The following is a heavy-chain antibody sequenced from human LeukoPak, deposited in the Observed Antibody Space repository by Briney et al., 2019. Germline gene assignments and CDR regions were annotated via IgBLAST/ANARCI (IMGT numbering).Heavy chain of an antibody. CDR1: GGSISSGGYY. J-gene: IGHJ4*02. CDR2: IYYSGST. D-gene: IGHD3-22*01. CDR3: ARDGAGYDSSGYEY. Sequence: SQTLSLTCTVSGGSISSGGYYWSWIRQHPGKGLEWIGYIYYSGSTYYNPSLKSRVTISVDTSKNQSSLKLSSVTAADTAVYYCARDGAGYDSSGYEYWGQGTLVTVSS. V-gene: IGHV4-31*03.